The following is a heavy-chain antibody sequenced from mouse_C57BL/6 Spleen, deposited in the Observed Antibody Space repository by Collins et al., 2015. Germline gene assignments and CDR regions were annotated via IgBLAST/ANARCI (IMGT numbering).Heavy chain of an antibody. CDR1: GYSITSGYY. CDR3: VRGGDGSSYDWYFDV. Sequence: DIQLQESGPGLVKPSQSLSLTCSVTGYSITSGYYWNWIRQFPGNKLEWMGYISYDGSNNYNPSLKNRISITRDTSKNQFFLKLNSVTTEDTATYYCVRGGDGSSYDWYFDVWGTGTTVTVSS. CDR2: ISYDGSN. J-gene: IGHJ1*03. D-gene: IGHD1-1*01. V-gene: IGHV3-6*01.